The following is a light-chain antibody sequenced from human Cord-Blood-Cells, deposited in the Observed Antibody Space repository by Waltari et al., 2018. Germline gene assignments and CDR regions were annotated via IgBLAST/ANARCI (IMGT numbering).Light chain of an antibody. Sequence: QSALTQPPSASGSPGQSVTSSCPGTSRAVGVSNYVSWYQQHPGKAPKLMIYEVSKRPSGVADRFSGSKSGNTASLTVSGLQAEDEADYYCSSYAGSNNVVFGGGTKLTVL. CDR3: SSYAGSNNVV. CDR1: SRAVGVSNY. V-gene: IGLV2-8*01. CDR2: EVS. J-gene: IGLJ2*01.